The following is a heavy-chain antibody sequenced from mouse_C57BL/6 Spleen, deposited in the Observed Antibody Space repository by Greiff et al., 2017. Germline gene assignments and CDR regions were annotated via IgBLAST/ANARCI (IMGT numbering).Heavy chain of an antibody. CDR1: GYTFTSYW. V-gene: IGHV1-50*01. D-gene: IGHD6-1*01. CDR3: ARRGSSLYYFDY. CDR2: IDPSDSYT. J-gene: IGHJ2*01. Sequence: VQLQQPGAELVKPGASVKLSCKASGYTFTSYWMQWVKQRPGQGLEWIGEIDPSDSYTNYNQKFKGKATLTVDTSSSTAYMQLSSLTSEDSAVCYCARRGSSLYYFDYWGQGTTLTVSS.